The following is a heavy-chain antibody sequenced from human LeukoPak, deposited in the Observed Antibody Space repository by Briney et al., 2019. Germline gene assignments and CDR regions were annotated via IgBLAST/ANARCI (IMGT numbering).Heavy chain of an antibody. V-gene: IGHV1-18*01. CDR2: ISAYNGNT. D-gene: IGHD4-17*01. CDR1: GYTFTSYG. CDR3: AREKQRGDYGENESQFDY. Sequence: ASVKVSCKASGYTFTSYGISWVRQAPGQGLEWMGWISAYNGNTNYAQKLQGRVTMTTDTSTSTAYMELRSLRSDDTAVYYCAREKQRGDYGENESQFDYWGQGTLDTVSS. J-gene: IGHJ4*02.